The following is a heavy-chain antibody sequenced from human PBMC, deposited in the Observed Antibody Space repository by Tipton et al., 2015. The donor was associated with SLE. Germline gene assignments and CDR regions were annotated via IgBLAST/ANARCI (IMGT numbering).Heavy chain of an antibody. CDR1: GGSVSSGSYY. CDR3: AREGDSVWYFDL. CDR2: IYYSGST. V-gene: IGHV4-30-4*08. Sequence: TLSLTCTVSGGSVSSGSYYWSWIRQPPGKGLEWIGYIYYSGSTYYNSSLKSRVTISVDTSKNQFSLKLRSVTAADTAVYYCAREGDSVWYFDLWGRGTLVTVSS. D-gene: IGHD2-21*02. J-gene: IGHJ2*01.